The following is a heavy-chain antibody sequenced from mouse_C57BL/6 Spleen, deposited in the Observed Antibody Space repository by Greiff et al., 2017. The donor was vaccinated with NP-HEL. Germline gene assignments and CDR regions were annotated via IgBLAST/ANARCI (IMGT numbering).Heavy chain of an antibody. CDR1: GYTFTDYY. V-gene: IGHV1-26*01. Sequence: VQLQQSGPELVKPGASVKISCKASGYTFTDYYMNWVKQSHGKSLEWIGDINPNNGGTSYNQKFKGKATLTVDKSSSTAYMELRSLTSEDSAVYYCARGGAGGVDYWGQGTTLTVSS. D-gene: IGHD4-1*01. J-gene: IGHJ2*01. CDR3: ARGGAGGVDY. CDR2: INPNNGGT.